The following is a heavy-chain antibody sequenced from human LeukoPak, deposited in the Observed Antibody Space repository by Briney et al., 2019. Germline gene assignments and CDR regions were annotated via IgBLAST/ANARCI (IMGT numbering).Heavy chain of an antibody. J-gene: IGHJ3*02. CDR2: IKQDGSEK. CDR3: ARYRAFDI. Sequence: GGSLRLSCAGCGFTFSSYWMSWVRQAPGKGLEWVANIKQDGSEKYYVDSVKGRFTISRDNAKNSLFLQMNSLRVEDTAVYYCARYRAFDIWGQGTMVTVSS. V-gene: IGHV3-7*01. CDR1: GFTFSSYW.